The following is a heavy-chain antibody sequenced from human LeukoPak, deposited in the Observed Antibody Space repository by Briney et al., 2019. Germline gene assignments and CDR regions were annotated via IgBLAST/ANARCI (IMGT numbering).Heavy chain of an antibody. D-gene: IGHD3-10*01. CDR1: GYSFTKHW. Sequence: GESLKISCKGSGYSFTKHWIGWVRQMPGKGLEWMGIIYPGDSDTRYSPSFQGQVTISADKSISAAYLQWSSLKASDTAMYYCARLISLGSGVEFIDYWGQGTLVTVSS. J-gene: IGHJ4*02. V-gene: IGHV5-51*01. CDR2: IYPGDSDT. CDR3: ARLISLGSGVEFIDY.